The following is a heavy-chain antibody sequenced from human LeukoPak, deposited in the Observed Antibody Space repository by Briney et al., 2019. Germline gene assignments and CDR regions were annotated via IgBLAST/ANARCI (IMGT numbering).Heavy chain of an antibody. CDR2: IYSAGST. J-gene: IGHJ4*02. CDR3: GRDRGGGYDVTDY. CDR1: GFTVSSTY. V-gene: IGHV3-66*01. D-gene: IGHD5-12*01. Sequence: QPGGSLRLSCAASGFTVSSTYMSWVRQAPGRGLEWVSVIYSAGSTYYADSVKGRFTISRDNSKNTLYLQMNSLRVEDTAVYYCGRDRGGGYDVTDYWGQGTLVTVSS.